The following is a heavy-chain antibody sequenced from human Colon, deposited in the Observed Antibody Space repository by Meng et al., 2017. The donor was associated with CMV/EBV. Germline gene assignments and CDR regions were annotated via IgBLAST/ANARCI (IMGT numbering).Heavy chain of an antibody. Sequence: SETLSLTCAVYGGSFSGYYWTWVRQPPGKGLEWIGYIYYSGSSFYNPSLKSRVTISLDMSKNQFSLKLSSVTAADTAVYYCAREVVPAAIRYWGQGTLVTVSS. CDR1: GGSFSGYY. D-gene: IGHD2-2*01. CDR3: AREVVPAAIRY. V-gene: IGHV4-30-4*08. CDR2: IYYSGSS. J-gene: IGHJ4*02.